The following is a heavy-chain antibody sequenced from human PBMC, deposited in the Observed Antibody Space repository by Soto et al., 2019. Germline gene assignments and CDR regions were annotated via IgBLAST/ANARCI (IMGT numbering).Heavy chain of an antibody. J-gene: IGHJ4*02. D-gene: IGHD4-17*01. CDR2: VYYSGST. CDR1: GGSISSYY. CDR3: ARWYGGSLDY. V-gene: IGHV4-59*01. Sequence: SEILSLTCTVSGGSISSYYWRWIRQPPGKGLEWIGYVYYSGSTNYNPSLKSRVTISVDTSKNQFSLKLSSVTAADTAVYYCARWYGGSLDYWGQGTLVTVSS.